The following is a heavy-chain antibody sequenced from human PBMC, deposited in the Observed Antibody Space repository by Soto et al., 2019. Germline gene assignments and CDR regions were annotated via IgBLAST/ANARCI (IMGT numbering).Heavy chain of an antibody. J-gene: IGHJ4*02. CDR3: AREPHTDYYFDY. Sequence: PSETLSLTWAVSSGSISSSNWWSWVRQPPGKGLEWIGEIYHSGSTNYNPSLKSRVTISVDKSKNQFSLKLSSVTAADTAVYYCAREPHTDYYFDYWGQGTLVTVSS. D-gene: IGHD5-18*01. V-gene: IGHV4-4*02. CDR2: IYHSGST. CDR1: SGSISSSNW.